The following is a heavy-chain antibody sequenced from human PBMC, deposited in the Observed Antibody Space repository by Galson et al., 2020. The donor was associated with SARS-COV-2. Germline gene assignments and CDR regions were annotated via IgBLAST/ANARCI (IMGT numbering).Heavy chain of an antibody. CDR3: AHSLYTRNDYYYGMDV. J-gene: IGHJ6*02. V-gene: IGHV2-5*01. CDR2: IYWNDGK. CDR1: GFSLTTSGVG. Sequence: SGPTLVKPTQTLTLTCTFSGFSLTTSGVGVGWIRQPPGKALEWLALIYWNDGKRYSPSLKNRLTITKDTPKSQVVLTMTNMDPVDTATYYWAHSLYTRNDYYYGMDVWGQGTTVTVSS. D-gene: IGHD2-15*01.